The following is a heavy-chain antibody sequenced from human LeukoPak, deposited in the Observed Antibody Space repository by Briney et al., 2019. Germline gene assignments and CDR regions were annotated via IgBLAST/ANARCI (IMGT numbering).Heavy chain of an antibody. CDR2: IRYDGSNK. CDR1: GFTFSSYG. CDR3: AKDPNLNFYYDSSRPWVH. J-gene: IGHJ4*02. D-gene: IGHD3-22*01. Sequence: GGSLRLSCAASGFTFSSYGMHWVRQAPGKGLEWVAFIRYDGSNKYYADSVKGRFTIPRDNSKNTLYLQMNSLRAEDTAVYYCAKDPNLNFYYDSSRPWVHWGQGTLVTVSS. V-gene: IGHV3-30*02.